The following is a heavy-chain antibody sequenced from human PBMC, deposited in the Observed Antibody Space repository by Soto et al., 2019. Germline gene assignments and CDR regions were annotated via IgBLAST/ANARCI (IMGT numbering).Heavy chain of an antibody. CDR2: ISSSGSTI. J-gene: IGHJ4*02. D-gene: IGHD1-1*01. Sequence: QVQLVESGGGLVKPGGSLRLSCAASGFTFSDYYMSWIRQAPGKGLEWVSYISSSGSTIYYADSVKGRFTISRDNAKNPLYLQKNSLGAEDTAGDFRGDPPPTGPGGYWGQGTLVTVSS. V-gene: IGHV3-11*01. CDR3: GDPPPTGPGGY. CDR1: GFTFSDYY.